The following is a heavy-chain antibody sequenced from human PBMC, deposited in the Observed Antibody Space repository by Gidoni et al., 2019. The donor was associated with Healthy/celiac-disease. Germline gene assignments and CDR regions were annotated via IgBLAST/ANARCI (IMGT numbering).Heavy chain of an antibody. J-gene: IGHJ4*02. CDR3: ARQLVGATPFDY. CDR1: GGSISSSSYY. Sequence: QLQLQESGPGLVKPSETLSLTCTVSGGSISSSSYYWGWIRQPPGKGLEWIGSIDYSGSTYYNPSLKSRVTISVDTSKNQFSLKLSSVTAADTAVYYCARQLVGATPFDYWGQGTLVTVSS. CDR2: IDYSGST. V-gene: IGHV4-39*01. D-gene: IGHD1-26*01.